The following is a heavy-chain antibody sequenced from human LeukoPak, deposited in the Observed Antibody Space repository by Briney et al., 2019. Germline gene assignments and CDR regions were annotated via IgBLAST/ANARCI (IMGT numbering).Heavy chain of an antibody. CDR3: ARGPPRGGWYPTYNWFDP. J-gene: IGHJ5*02. Sequence: PSETLSLTCAVYGGSFSGYYWSWIRQPPGKGLGWIGEINHSGSTNYNPSLKSRVTISVDTSKNQFSLKLSSVTAADTAVYYCARGPPRGGWYPTYNWFDPWGQGTLVTVSS. CDR2: INHSGST. V-gene: IGHV4-34*01. CDR1: GGSFSGYY. D-gene: IGHD6-19*01.